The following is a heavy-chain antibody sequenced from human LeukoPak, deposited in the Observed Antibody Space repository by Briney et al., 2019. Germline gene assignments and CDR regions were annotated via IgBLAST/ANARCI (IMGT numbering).Heavy chain of an antibody. Sequence: SVTVSFMASVGTFINYPINWVRQAPGQGREWMGRIISILGIANYAQKFRGRVTITADKSTSTAYMELSSLRSEDTAVYYCASLVVDATPFDYWGQGTLVTVSS. V-gene: IGHV1-69*02. CDR2: IISILGIA. D-gene: IGHD2-15*01. CDR3: ASLVVDATPFDY. J-gene: IGHJ4*02. CDR1: VGTFINYP.